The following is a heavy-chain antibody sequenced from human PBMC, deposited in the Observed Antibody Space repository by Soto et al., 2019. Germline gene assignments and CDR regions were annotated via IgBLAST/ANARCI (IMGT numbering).Heavy chain of an antibody. Sequence: PSETLSLTCTVSGGSVSSGSYYWSWIRQSPGKGLEWIGEVSHTGHTNYNPSLKSRVTMSIDTSKNQFFLKLNSVTAADIGMYYCARNGGSTWFYFDSWGQGTVVTVSS. CDR2: VSHTGHT. CDR3: ARNGGSTWFYFDS. V-gene: IGHV4-39*07. D-gene: IGHD6-13*01. J-gene: IGHJ4*02. CDR1: GGSVSSGSYY.